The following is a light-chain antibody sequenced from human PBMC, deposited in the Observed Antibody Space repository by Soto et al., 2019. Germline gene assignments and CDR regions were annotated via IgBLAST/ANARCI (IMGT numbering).Light chain of an antibody. CDR1: QSISVS. V-gene: IGKV1-5*01. J-gene: IGKJ1*01. Sequence: IQMTQSPSTLSSSLGDTVTITCRASQSISVSLAWYQQKPGKAPNLLIYDASTLQGGVQSRFSGSGSGTEFTLTVTSLQPEDFATYFCQQYDKYSTFGHGTKVDIK. CDR3: QQYDKYST. CDR2: DAS.